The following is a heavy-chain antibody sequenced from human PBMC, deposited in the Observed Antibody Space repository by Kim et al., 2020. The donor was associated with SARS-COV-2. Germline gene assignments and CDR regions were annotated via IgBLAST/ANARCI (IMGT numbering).Heavy chain of an antibody. CDR2: T. V-gene: IGHV4-34*01. D-gene: IGHD6-13*01. CDR3: ARGDYSSRFDY. Sequence: TSYNPSLKSRVTISVDTAKNQFSLKLSSVTAADTAVYYCARGDYSSRFDYWGQGTLVTVSS. J-gene: IGHJ4*02.